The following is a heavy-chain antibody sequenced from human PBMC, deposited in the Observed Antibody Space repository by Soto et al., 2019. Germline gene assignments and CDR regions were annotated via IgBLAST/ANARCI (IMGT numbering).Heavy chain of an antibody. CDR3: ARGEVSTNDAFDI. CDR1: GGSVSSGSYY. Sequence: SATLSLACTVSGGSVSSGSYYWRGIRQPPGKGLEWIGYIYYSGSTNYNPSLKSRVTISVDTSKNKFSLKLSSVTAEDKAVYYCARGEVSTNDAFDIWGQGTLVT. J-gene: IGHJ3*02. D-gene: IGHD5-12*01. V-gene: IGHV4-61*01. CDR2: IYYSGST.